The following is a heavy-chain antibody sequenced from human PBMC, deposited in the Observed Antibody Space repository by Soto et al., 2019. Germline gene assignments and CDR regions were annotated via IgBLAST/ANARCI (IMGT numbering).Heavy chain of an antibody. V-gene: IGHV4-34*01. Sequence: SETLSLTCAVYGGSFSGYYWSWIRQPPGKGLEWIGEINHSGSTNYNPSLKSRVTISVDTSKNQSSLKLSSVTAADTAVYYCARVGPRGSLGLGWISSSSWYRSWFDPWGQGTLVTVSS. CDR1: GGSFSGYY. D-gene: IGHD6-13*01. CDR2: INHSGST. J-gene: IGHJ5*02. CDR3: ARVGPRGSLGLGWISSSSWYRSWFDP.